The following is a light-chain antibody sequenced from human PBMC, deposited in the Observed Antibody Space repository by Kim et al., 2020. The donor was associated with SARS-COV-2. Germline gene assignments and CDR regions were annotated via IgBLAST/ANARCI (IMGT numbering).Light chain of an antibody. CDR2: KAS. CDR1: QSISSW. V-gene: IGKV1-5*03. Sequence: ASVGDRVTITCRASQSISSWLALYQQKPGKAPNLLIYKASSLESGVPSRFSGSGSGTEFTLTISSLQPDDLATYYCQQYKNYVWTFGQGTKVEIK. CDR3: QQYKNYVWT. J-gene: IGKJ1*01.